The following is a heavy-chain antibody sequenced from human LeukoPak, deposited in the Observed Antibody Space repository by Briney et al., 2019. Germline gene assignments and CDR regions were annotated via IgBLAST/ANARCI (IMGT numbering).Heavy chain of an antibody. Sequence: GESLKISCKGSGYSFTSYWVGWVRQMPGKGLEWMGIIYPGDSDTRYSPSFQGQVTISADKSISTAYLQWSSLKASDTAMYYCARLGAGWYDSPFLYFDYWGQGTLVTVSS. CDR2: IYPGDSDT. V-gene: IGHV5-51*01. J-gene: IGHJ4*02. D-gene: IGHD6-19*01. CDR1: GYSFTSYW. CDR3: ARLGAGWYDSPFLYFDY.